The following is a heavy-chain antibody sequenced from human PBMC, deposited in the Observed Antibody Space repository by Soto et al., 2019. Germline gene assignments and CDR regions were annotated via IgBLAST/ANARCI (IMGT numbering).Heavy chain of an antibody. CDR1: GGTFSSYT. CDR2: IIPILGLA. Sequence: QVQLVQSGAEVKKPGSSVKVSCKASGGTFSSYTISWVRQAPGQGLEWMGRIIPILGLANYAQKFQGRVTITADNSTSTADMELSSLRSEDTAVYSWARDRDPPYYFDYWGQGTLVTVSS. CDR3: ARDRDPPYYFDY. J-gene: IGHJ4*02. V-gene: IGHV1-69*08.